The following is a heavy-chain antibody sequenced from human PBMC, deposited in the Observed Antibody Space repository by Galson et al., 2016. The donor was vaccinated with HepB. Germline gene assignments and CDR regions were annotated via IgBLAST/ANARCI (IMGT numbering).Heavy chain of an antibody. CDR3: ARGTTESDYPSYYGLDV. V-gene: IGHV3-33*01. CDR2: IWYGDVNIK. D-gene: IGHD4-11*01. J-gene: IGHJ6*02. Sequence: SLRLSCAASGFTFSSHGMHWVRQAPGKGPEWLAVIWYGDVNIKVYADSVKGRFTISRDNSKNTLFLQMNSLRADDTAVYYCARGTTESDYPSYYGLDVWGQGATVTVSS. CDR1: GFTFSSHG.